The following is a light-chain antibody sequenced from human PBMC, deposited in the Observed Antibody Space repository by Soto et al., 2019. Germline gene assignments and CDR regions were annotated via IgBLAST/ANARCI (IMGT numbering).Light chain of an antibody. Sequence: EMVLTQSPGTLSLSPGERATLSCRASQSVTSNYLAWYQQKPGQAPRLLVYAASSRATGIPDRFSGSGSGTDFTLTISRLETEDFAMYYCQQYGNSAPNTFGQGTRLEIE. CDR2: AAS. CDR3: QQYGNSAPNT. V-gene: IGKV3-20*01. CDR1: QSVTSNY. J-gene: IGKJ5*01.